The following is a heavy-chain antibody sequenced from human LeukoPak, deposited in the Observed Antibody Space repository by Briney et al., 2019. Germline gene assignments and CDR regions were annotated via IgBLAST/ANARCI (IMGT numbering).Heavy chain of an antibody. CDR3: ARQNIAAAGTNWFDP. D-gene: IGHD6-13*01. Sequence: SETLSLTXTVSGGSISSSSYYWGWIRQPPGNGLEWIGSIYYSGSTYYNPSLKSRVTISVDTSKNQFSLKLSSVTAADTAVYYCARQNIAAAGTNWFDPWGQGTLVTVSS. CDR2: IYYSGST. CDR1: GGSISSSSYY. J-gene: IGHJ5*02. V-gene: IGHV4-39*01.